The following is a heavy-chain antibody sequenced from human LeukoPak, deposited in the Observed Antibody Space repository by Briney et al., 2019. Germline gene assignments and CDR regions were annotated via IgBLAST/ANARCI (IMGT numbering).Heavy chain of an antibody. CDR3: ARQLKQQLVAIDY. CDR2: IYHSGST. D-gene: IGHD6-13*01. V-gene: IGHV4-59*08. CDR1: GGSISSYY. Sequence: SETLSLTCTVSGGSISSYYWSWIRQPPGKGLEWIGYIYHSGSTYYNPSLKSRVTISVDRSKNQFSLKLSSVTAADTAVYYCARQLKQQLVAIDYWGQGTLVTVSS. J-gene: IGHJ4*02.